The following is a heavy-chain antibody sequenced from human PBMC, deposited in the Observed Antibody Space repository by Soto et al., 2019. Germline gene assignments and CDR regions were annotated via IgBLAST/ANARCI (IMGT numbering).Heavy chain of an antibody. V-gene: IGHV1-8*01. J-gene: IGHJ6*02. CDR3: ATDPDYYGSGSYLGPLYMDV. Sequence: ASVKVSCKASGYTFTSYDINWVRQTAGQGLEWMGWMSPKTANTGYAQKFQGRVTMTEDTSTDTAYMELSSLRSEDTAVYYCATDPDYYGSGSYLGPLYMDVWGQGTTVTAP. CDR2: MSPKTANT. CDR1: GYTFTSYD. D-gene: IGHD3-10*01.